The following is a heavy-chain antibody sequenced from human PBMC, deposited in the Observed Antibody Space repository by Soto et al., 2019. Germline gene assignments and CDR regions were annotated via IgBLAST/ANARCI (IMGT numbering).Heavy chain of an antibody. J-gene: IGHJ4*02. Sequence: EVQLVESGGDLVQPGGSLRLSCVASGLTFSDHYMDWVRQTPGKGLEWVGRSRNKANSYSTEYAASVKDRFIISRDDSKNSLYLQVNSLKTEDTAVYYCASPGGGYSYHSWGQGTLVSVSS. CDR1: GLTFSDHY. D-gene: IGHD5-18*01. CDR3: ASPGGGYSYHS. CDR2: SRNKANSYST. V-gene: IGHV3-72*01.